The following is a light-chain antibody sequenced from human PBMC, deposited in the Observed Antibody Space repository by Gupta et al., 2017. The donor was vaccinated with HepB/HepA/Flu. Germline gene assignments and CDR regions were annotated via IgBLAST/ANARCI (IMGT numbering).Light chain of an antibody. CDR3: QQYENVVLT. CDR2: DTS. Sequence: DIQMTQSPSSLSASVGDRVTITCQASQDIRNHLSWYQQKPGKAPNLLIYDTSDLQTGVPSRFSGSGYGTYFTFIISSLQPEDIGTYYCQQYENVVLTFGGGTKLEIK. J-gene: IGKJ4*01. CDR1: QDIRNH. V-gene: IGKV1-33*01.